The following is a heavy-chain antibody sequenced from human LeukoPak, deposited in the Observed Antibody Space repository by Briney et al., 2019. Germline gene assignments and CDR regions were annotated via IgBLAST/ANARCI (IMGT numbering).Heavy chain of an antibody. CDR2: ISGSGGST. CDR3: AKDLEQQLATD. D-gene: IGHD6-13*01. Sequence: GGSLRLSCAASGFTFSSYAMSWVRQAPGKGLEWVSAISGSGGSTYYADSVKGRFTISRDSSKNTLYLQMNSLRAEDTAVYYCAKDLEQQLATDWGQGTLVTVSS. J-gene: IGHJ4*02. CDR1: GFTFSSYA. V-gene: IGHV3-23*01.